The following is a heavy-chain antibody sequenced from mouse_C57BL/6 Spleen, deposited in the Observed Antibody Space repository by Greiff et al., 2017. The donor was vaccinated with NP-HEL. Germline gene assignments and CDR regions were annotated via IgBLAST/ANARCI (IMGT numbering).Heavy chain of an antibody. CDR2: INYDGSST. CDR3: ARSLYFDV. V-gene: IGHV5-16*01. J-gene: IGHJ1*03. CDR1: GFTFSDYY. Sequence: EVKLLESEGGLVQPGSSMKLSCTASGFTFSDYYMAWVRQVPEKGLEWVANINYDGSSTYYLDSLKSRFIISRDNAKNILYLQMSSLKSEDTATYYCARSLYFDVWGTGTTVTVSS. D-gene: IGHD1-2*01.